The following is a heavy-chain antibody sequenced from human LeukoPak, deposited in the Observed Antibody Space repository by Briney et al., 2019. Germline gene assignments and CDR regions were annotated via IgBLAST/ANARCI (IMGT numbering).Heavy chain of an antibody. CDR2: ISEDGINK. J-gene: IGHJ4*02. CDR3: AKDRETTASGTFDY. CDR1: GFTFSSYA. Sequence: PGRSLRLSCAASGFTFSSYAMHWVRQAPGKGLEWVAGISEDGINKYYADSVKGRFTISRDNSNNTLFLQMNSLRAEDTAVYYCAKDRETTASGTFDYWGQGALVTVSS. D-gene: IGHD1-14*01. V-gene: IGHV3-30*04.